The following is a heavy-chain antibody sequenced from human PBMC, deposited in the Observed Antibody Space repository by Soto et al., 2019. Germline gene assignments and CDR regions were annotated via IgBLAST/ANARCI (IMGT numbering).Heavy chain of an antibody. J-gene: IGHJ6*02. CDR3: ARSSRVKSYYYGMDV. Sequence: ASVKVSCKASGGTFSSYAISWVRQAPGQGLEWMGGIIPIFGTANYAQKFQGRVTITADGSTSTAYMELSSLRSEDTAVYYCARSSRVKSYYYGMDVWGQGTTVTVSS. V-gene: IGHV1-69*13. CDR1: GGTFSSYA. D-gene: IGHD2-8*01. CDR2: IIPIFGTA.